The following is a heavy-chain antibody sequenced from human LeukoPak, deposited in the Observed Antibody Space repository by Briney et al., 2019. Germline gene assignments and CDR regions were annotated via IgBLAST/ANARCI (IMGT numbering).Heavy chain of an antibody. V-gene: IGHV4-31*03. CDR2: IYYSGST. CDR1: GGSISSGGYY. CDR3: ARTPRSAEYFQH. D-gene: IGHD1-26*01. J-gene: IGHJ1*01. Sequence: SETLSLTCTVSGGSISSGGYYWSWIRQHPGKGLEWIGYIYYSGSTYYNPSLKSRVTISVSTSKNQFSLKLSSVTAADTAVYYCARTPRSAEYFQHWGQGTLVTVSS.